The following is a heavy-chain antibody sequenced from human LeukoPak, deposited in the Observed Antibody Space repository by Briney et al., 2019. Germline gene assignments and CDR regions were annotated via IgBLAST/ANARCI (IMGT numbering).Heavy chain of an antibody. CDR2: ISYDGSNK. J-gene: IGHJ4*02. Sequence: GGSLRLSCAASGFTFGSYGMHWVRQAPGKGLEWVAVISYDGSNKYYADSVKGRFTISRDNSKNTLYLQMNSLRAEDTAVYYCARDLGAASITMVRGIPDYWGQGTLVTVSS. V-gene: IGHV3-30*19. D-gene: IGHD3-10*01. CDR1: GFTFGSYG. CDR3: ARDLGAASITMVRGIPDY.